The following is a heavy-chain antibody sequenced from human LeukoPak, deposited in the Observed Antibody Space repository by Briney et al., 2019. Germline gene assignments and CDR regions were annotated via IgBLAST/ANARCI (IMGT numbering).Heavy chain of an antibody. D-gene: IGHD6-19*01. V-gene: IGHV1-18*01. CDR2: ISAYNGNT. Sequence: ASVKVSCKASGYTFTSYGISWVRQAPGQGLEWMGWISAYNGNTNYAQKLQGRVTMTTDTSTSTAYMELRSLRSDDTAVYYCARDRGRWPYSSGWYGYLWYGMDVWGQGTTVTVSS. CDR1: GYTFTSYG. J-gene: IGHJ6*02. CDR3: ARDRGRWPYSSGWYGYLWYGMDV.